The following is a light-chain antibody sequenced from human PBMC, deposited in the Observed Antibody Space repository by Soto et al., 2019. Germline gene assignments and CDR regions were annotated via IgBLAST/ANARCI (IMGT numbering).Light chain of an antibody. V-gene: IGLV2-23*01. CDR3: CSYAGSRVV. J-gene: IGLJ2*01. CDR2: EGS. CDR1: SSDIGYFNL. Sequence: QAVVTQPASVSGSPGQSITISCTGTSSDIGYFNLVSWYQQHPGKAPKLMIYEGSKRSSGVSNRFSGSKSGNTASLTISGLQAEDEGDYYCCSYAGSRVVFGGGTQLTVL.